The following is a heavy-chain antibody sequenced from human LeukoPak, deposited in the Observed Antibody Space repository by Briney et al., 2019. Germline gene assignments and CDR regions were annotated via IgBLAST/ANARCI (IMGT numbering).Heavy chain of an antibody. D-gene: IGHD3-22*01. CDR2: ISGSGGST. V-gene: IGHV3-23*01. CDR1: GFTFSIYA. CDR3: AKDRSYDSSGYYGPDY. J-gene: IGHJ4*02. Sequence: GGSLRLSCAASGFTFSIYAMSWVRQAPGKGLEWVSAISGSGGSTYYADSVKGRFTISRDNSKNTLYLQMNSLRAEDTAVYYCAKDRSYDSSGYYGPDYWGQGTLVTVSS.